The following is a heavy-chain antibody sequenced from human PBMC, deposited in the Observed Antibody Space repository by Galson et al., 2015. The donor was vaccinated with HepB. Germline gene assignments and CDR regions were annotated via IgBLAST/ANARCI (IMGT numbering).Heavy chain of an antibody. J-gene: IGHJ3*02. CDR2: LNNNGGTT. CDR1: GFSFTTYV. V-gene: IGHV3-23*01. CDR3: AKERDGDPFPDAFDI. Sequence: LSLSCAAAGFSFTTYVMSWGRQAPEEGLGCVSGLNNNGGTTDDAASVRGRFTISRDNSKNTLYLQMNSLRAEDTALYYCAKERDGDPFPDAFDIWGRGTMVTVS. D-gene: IGHD7-27*01.